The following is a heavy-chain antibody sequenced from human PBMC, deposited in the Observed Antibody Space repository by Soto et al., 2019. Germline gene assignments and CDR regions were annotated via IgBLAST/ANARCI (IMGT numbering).Heavy chain of an antibody. CDR2: TSYDGNNK. V-gene: IGHV3-30*18. J-gene: IGHJ4*02. CDR3: AKGGGSARDFDY. Sequence: PGGSLRLSCAASGFTFSSYGMHWVRQAPGKGLEWVASTSYDGNNKYYADSLKGRFTISRDNSKKMVYLQMTSLGPEDTAVYYCAKGGGSARDFDYWGQGALVTVSS. D-gene: IGHD1-26*01. CDR1: GFTFSSYG.